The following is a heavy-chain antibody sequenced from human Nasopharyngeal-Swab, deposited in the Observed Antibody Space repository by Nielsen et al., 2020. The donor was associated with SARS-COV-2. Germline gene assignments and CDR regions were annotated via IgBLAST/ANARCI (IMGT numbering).Heavy chain of an antibody. J-gene: IGHJ4*02. V-gene: IGHV1-69*13. D-gene: IGHD3-22*01. CDR2: IIPIFGTA. CDR1: GGTFISYA. Sequence: SVQVSCKASGGTFISYAIIWVRQAPGQGLEWMGGIIPIFGTANYAQKFQGRVTITADESTSTAYMELSSLRSEDTAVYYCARDQDSSGYNDWGQGTLVTVSS. CDR3: ARDQDSSGYND.